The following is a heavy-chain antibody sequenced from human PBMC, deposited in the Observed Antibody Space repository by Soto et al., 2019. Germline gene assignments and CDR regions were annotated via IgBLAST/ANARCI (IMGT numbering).Heavy chain of an antibody. CDR3: ANRHPGVEHYYDY. D-gene: IGHD3-22*01. J-gene: IGHJ4*02. V-gene: IGHV2-5*02. CDR2: IYWDDDK. Sequence: QITLKESGPTLVKPTQTLTLTCTLSGFSLSTTGVGVGWMRQPPGKAPEWLALIYWDDDKRYSPSLSGRLTITKDPSKNQVVLTMTNMEPVDTATYYCANRHPGVEHYYDYWGQGTLVTVSS. CDR1: GFSLSTTGVG.